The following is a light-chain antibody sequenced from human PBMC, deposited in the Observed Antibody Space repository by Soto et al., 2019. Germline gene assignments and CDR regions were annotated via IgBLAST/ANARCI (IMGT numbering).Light chain of an antibody. J-gene: IGKJ1*01. V-gene: IGKV1-5*03. CDR3: QQYDTYPWK. Sequence: DIQMTQSPSTLSASAGDRVTITCRASQNVNSWLAWYQQKPGEAPKVLIYKASSLESGVPSRFSGRGSGTQFTLTISSLQPDDFATYYCQQYDTYPWKFGQGTKVEIK. CDR2: KAS. CDR1: QNVNSW.